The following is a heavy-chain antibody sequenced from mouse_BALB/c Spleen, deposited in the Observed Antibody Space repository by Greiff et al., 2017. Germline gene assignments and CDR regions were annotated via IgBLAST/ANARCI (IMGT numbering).Heavy chain of an antibody. CDR2: ISSGGGST. V-gene: IGHV5-12-1*01. J-gene: IGHJ1*01. D-gene: IGHD1-1*01. CDR3: ARLGTYYGSSYWYFDV. Sequence: EVQLVESGGGLVKPGGSLKLSCAASGFAFSSYDMSWVRQTPEKRLEWVAYISSGGGSTYYPDTVKGRFTISRDNAKNTLYLQMSSLKSEDTAMYYCARLGTYYGSSYWYFDVWGAGTTVTVSS. CDR1: GFAFSSYD.